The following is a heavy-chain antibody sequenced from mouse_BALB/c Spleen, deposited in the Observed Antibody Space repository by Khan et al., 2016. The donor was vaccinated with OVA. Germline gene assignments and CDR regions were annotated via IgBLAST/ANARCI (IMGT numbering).Heavy chain of an antibody. Sequence: QVQLKESGPGLVAPSQSLSITCTVSASSSSSYGVSWARQTPGKGLEWRGVIWSDGNTNYHSSLKSRLTITTDNSKSQDFLKLNNLQTDDTATYYCAIICYSYDWFAYWGQRTLVTVSA. V-gene: IGHV2-3*01. J-gene: IGHJ3*01. D-gene: IGHD2-12*01. CDR1: ASSSSSYG. CDR3: AIICYSYDWFAY. CDR2: IWSDGNT.